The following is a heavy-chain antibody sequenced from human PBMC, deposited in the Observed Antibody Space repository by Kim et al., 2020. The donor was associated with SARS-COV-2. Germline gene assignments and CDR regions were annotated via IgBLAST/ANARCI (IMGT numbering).Heavy chain of an antibody. CDR1: GFTFTNYH. D-gene: IGHD5-12*01. CDR3: VTERGGYSTAGQPFDY. V-gene: IGHV3-48*02. Sequence: GGSLRLSCAASGFTFTNYHMDWVRQAPGKGLEWVSYISRGGSAKKYEDSVKGRFTISRDNDKNSLYLQMNSLRDEDTAVYYCVTERGGYSTAGQPFDYWG. J-gene: IGHJ4*01. CDR2: ISRGGSAK.